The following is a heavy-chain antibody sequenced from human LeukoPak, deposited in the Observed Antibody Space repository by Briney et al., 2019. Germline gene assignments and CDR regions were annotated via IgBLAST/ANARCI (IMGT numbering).Heavy chain of an antibody. V-gene: IGHV1-8*03. CDR2: MNPNSGNT. CDR3: ATGVGATTVSVFDI. Sequence: GASVKVSCKASGYTFTSYDINWVRQATGQGLEWMGWMNPNSGNTGYAQKFQGRVTITRNTSISTAYMELSSLRSEDTAVYYCATGVGATTVSVFDIWGQGTMVTVSS. D-gene: IGHD1-26*01. CDR1: GYTFTSYD. J-gene: IGHJ3*02.